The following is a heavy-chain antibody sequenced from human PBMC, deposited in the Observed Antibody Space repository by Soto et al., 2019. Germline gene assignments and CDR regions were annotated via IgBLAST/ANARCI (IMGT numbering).Heavy chain of an antibody. V-gene: IGHV5-51*01. CDR3: ARKERYCSGGSCPYYYYGMDV. CDR2: IYPGDSDT. CDR1: GYSFTSYW. D-gene: IGHD2-15*01. J-gene: IGHJ6*02. Sequence: GESLNISCKGSGYSFTSYWIGWVRQMPGKGLEWMGIIYPGDSDTRYSPSFQGQVTISADKSISTAYLQWSSLKASDTAMYYCARKERYCSGGSCPYYYYGMDVWGQGTTATVS.